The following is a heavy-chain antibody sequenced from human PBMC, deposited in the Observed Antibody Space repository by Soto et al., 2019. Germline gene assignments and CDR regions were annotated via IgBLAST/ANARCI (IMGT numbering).Heavy chain of an antibody. Sequence: QVQLQESGPGLVKPSETLSLTCTVSGGSISSYYWSWIRQPPGKGLEWIGYIYYSGSTNYNPSLKSRVTISVDTSKNQFSLKLSAVTAADTAVYYCARDLRKWGAAAGTGWFDPWGQGTLVTVSS. CDR3: ARDLRKWGAAAGTGWFDP. CDR2: IYYSGST. D-gene: IGHD6-13*01. V-gene: IGHV4-59*01. CDR1: GGSISSYY. J-gene: IGHJ5*02.